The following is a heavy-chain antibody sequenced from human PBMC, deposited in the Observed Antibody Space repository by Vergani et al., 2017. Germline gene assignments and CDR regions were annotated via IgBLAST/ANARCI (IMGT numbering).Heavy chain of an antibody. D-gene: IGHD6-13*01. CDR3: ARGSQQPYDAFDI. V-gene: IGHV1-69*09. J-gene: IGHJ3*02. CDR2: IIPILGIA. CDR1: GYTFTSYY. Sequence: QVQLVQSGAEVKKPGASVKVSCKASGYTFTSYYMHWVRQAPGQGLEWMGRIIPILGIANYAQKFQGRVTITADKSTSTAYMELSSLRSEDTAVYYCARGSQQPYDAFDIWGQGTMVTVSS.